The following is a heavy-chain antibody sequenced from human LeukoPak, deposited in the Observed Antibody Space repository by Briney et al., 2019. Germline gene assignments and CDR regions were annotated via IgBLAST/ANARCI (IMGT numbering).Heavy chain of an antibody. D-gene: IGHD1-26*01. V-gene: IGHV3-21*01. Sequence: GGSLRLSCAASGFTFSSYSMNWVRQAPGKGLEWVSSISSSSSYIYYADSVKGRFTISRDNAKNSLYLQMNSLRAEDTAVYYCARDGGIVGAGYYYYYYMDVWGKGTTVTVSS. CDR1: GFTFSSYS. CDR2: ISSSSSYI. CDR3: ARDGGIVGAGYYYYYYMDV. J-gene: IGHJ6*03.